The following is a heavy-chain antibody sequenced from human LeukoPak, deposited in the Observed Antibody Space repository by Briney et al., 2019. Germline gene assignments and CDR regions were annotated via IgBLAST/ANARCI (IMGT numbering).Heavy chain of an antibody. V-gene: IGHV4-39*07. J-gene: IGHJ4*02. Sequence: SETLSLTCTVSGGSISSSSYYWGWIRQPPGTGLEWIGSIYYSGSTYYNPSLKSRVTISVDTSKNQFSLKLSSVTAADTAVYYCARGRIAVAGTGSYYFDYWGQGTLVTVSS. CDR2: IYYSGST. CDR1: GGSISSSSYY. D-gene: IGHD6-19*01. CDR3: ARGRIAVAGTGSYYFDY.